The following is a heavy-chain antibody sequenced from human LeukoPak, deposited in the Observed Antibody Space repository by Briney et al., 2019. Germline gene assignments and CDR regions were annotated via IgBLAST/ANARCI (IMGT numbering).Heavy chain of an antibody. CDR2: IYSGGST. Sequence: GGSLRLSCAASGLTVSSNCMSWVRQAPGKGLEWVSFIYSGGSTYYTDSVKGRFTISRDNSKNTLYLQMNSLRAEDTAVYYCASSYGSGSFDIWGQGTMVTVSS. D-gene: IGHD3-10*01. J-gene: IGHJ3*02. V-gene: IGHV3-53*01. CDR1: GLTVSSNC. CDR3: ASSYGSGSFDI.